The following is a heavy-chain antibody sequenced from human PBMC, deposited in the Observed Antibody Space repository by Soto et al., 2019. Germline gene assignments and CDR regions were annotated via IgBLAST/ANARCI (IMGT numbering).Heavy chain of an antibody. J-gene: IGHJ4*02. D-gene: IGHD3-22*01. Sequence: SETLSLTCTVSGGSISRYYWSWIRQPPGKGLEWIGYIYYSGSTNYNPSLKSRVTISVDTSKNQFSLKLSSVTAADTAVYYCARGGWLFDGYNEKYYFDYWGQGTLVTVSS. CDR2: IYYSGST. CDR1: GGSISRYY. V-gene: IGHV4-59*01. CDR3: ARGGWLFDGYNEKYYFDY.